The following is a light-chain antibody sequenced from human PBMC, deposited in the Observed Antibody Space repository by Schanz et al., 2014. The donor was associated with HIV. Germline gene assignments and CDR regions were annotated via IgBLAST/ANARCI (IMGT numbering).Light chain of an antibody. Sequence: QSVLTQPPSASGTPGQRVTISCSGSSSNFRSNAVNWYQHLPGMGPKLLIYATYNRPSGVPDRFSGSDSGASASLAISGLQSEDEADYYCATWVDSLNGWVFGGGTKLTVL. V-gene: IGLV1-44*01. CDR3: ATWVDSLNGWV. CDR2: ATY. CDR1: SSNFRSNA. J-gene: IGLJ3*02.